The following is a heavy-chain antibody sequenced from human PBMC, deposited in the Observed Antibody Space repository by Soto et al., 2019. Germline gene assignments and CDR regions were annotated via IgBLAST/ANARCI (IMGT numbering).Heavy chain of an antibody. V-gene: IGHV5-10-1*01. CDR1: GASFSSRW. D-gene: IGHD3-9*01. CDR2: IDPRDSYT. CDR3: ARHGGPRIAITGYNGMDV. J-gene: IGHJ6*02. Sequence: XESLKVSCKCSGASFSSRWISLVLQMPGKGLEWMGRIDPRDSYTSYSPSFQGHVTISVDKSINTVYLRWSSLKASDSAKYYCARHGGPRIAITGYNGMDVCGQGTTVTVSS.